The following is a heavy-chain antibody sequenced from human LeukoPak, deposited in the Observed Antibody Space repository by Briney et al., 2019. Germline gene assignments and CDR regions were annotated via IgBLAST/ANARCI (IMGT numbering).Heavy chain of an antibody. J-gene: IGHJ4*02. V-gene: IGHV4-59*02. CDR2: LYYSGST. D-gene: IGHD5-18*01. Sequence: ASETLSLTCTVSGNSVSGYYWTWIRQPPGKGLEWIGYLYYSGSTNYNPSLKSRVTISVDTSKNQFFLKLTSVTAADTAVYFCARGVNNYGYGFYIDYWGQGTLVTVSS. CDR3: ARGVNNYGYGFYIDY. CDR1: GNSVSGYY.